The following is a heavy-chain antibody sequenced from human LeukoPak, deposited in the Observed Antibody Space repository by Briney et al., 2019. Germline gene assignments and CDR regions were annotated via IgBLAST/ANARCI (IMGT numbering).Heavy chain of an antibody. CDR2: FDPEDGET. CDR1: GYTLTELS. V-gene: IGHV1-24*01. J-gene: IGHJ4*02. Sequence: ASVKVSCKVSGYTLTELSMHWVRQAPGKELEWMGGFDPEDGETIYAQKFQGRVTMTEDTSTDTAYMELSSLRSEDTAVYYCATVRNYYDSSGYYSPYYFDYWGQGTLVTVSS. D-gene: IGHD3-22*01. CDR3: ATVRNYYDSSGYYSPYYFDY.